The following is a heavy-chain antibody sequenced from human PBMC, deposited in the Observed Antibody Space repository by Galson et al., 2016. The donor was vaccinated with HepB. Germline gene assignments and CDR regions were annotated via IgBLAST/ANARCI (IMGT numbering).Heavy chain of an antibody. J-gene: IGHJ6*02. CDR2: ISSDGNNK. V-gene: IGHV3-30*03. Sequence: SLRLSCAASGFAFSSFGMHWVRQAPGKGLEWVAVISSDGNNKYFADSVKGRFTISRDNSEYTLYLQMNSLRAEDTAVYYCATPLGYCSGGTCYGGYFYGMDVWGQGTTVIVSS. D-gene: IGHD2-15*01. CDR1: GFAFSSFG. CDR3: ATPLGYCSGGTCYGGYFYGMDV.